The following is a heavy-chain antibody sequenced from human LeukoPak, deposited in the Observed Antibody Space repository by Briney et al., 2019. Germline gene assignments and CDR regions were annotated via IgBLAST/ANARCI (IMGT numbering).Heavy chain of an antibody. D-gene: IGHD3-10*01. Sequence: SETLSLTCAVYGGSFSGYYWSWIRQPPGKGLEWIGEINHSGSTNYNPSLKSRVTISVDTFKNQFSLKLSSVTAADTAVYYCARGKNYYGSGSYYYYFDYWGQGTLVTVSS. CDR1: GGSFSGYY. CDR2: INHSGST. CDR3: ARGKNYYGSGSYYYYFDY. V-gene: IGHV4-34*01. J-gene: IGHJ4*02.